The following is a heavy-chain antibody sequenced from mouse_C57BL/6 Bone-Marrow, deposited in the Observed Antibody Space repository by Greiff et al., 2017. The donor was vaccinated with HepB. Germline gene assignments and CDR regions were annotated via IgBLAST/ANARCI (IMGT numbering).Heavy chain of an antibody. D-gene: IGHD3-2*02. J-gene: IGHJ2*01. Sequence: VQLQQSGAELARPGASVKLSCKASGYTFTSYGISWVKQRTGQGLEWIGEIYPRSGNTYYNEKFKGKATLTADKSSRTAYMELRSLTSEDSAVYFCARGQLRLPYFDYWGQGTTLTVSS. CDR2: IYPRSGNT. CDR1: GYTFTSYG. CDR3: ARGQLRLPYFDY. V-gene: IGHV1-81*01.